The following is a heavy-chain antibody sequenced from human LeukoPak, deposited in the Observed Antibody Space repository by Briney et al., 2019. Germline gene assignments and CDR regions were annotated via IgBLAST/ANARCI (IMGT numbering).Heavy chain of an antibody. D-gene: IGHD4-23*01. CDR3: AKVGGGNTRGNFDY. CDR2: LSGSGVGT. V-gene: IGHV3-23*01. Sequence: GGSLRLSCAASGFTFSSYAMSWVCQAPGKGLEWVSTLSGSGVGTYYADSVRGRFTISRDNSKTTLYLQMNSLRAEDTAVYYCAKVGGGNTRGNFDYWGQGTLVTVSS. CDR1: GFTFSSYA. J-gene: IGHJ4*02.